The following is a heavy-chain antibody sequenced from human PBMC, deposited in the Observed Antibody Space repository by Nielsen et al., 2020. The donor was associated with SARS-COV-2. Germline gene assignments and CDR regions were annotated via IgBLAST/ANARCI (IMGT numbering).Heavy chain of an antibody. J-gene: IGHJ4*02. CDR2: IFSGGTST. Sequence: GGSLRLSCAASGFTFSSHAMSWVRQAPGKGLEWVSVIFSGGTSTYYADSVKGRFTISRDNSKNTLYLQMNSLTAEDSAVYYCVPHNNWRFDFWGQGTLVTVSS. CDR1: GFTFSSHA. CDR3: VPHNNWRFDF. D-gene: IGHD5-24*01. V-gene: IGHV3-23*03.